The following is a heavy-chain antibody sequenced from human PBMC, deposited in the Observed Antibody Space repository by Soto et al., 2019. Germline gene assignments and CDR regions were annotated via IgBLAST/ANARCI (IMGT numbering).Heavy chain of an antibody. J-gene: IGHJ5*02. CDR1: GDTFSTSV. D-gene: IGHD3-22*01. V-gene: IGHV1-69*13. Sequence: ASVKVSCKASGDTFSTSVFSWVRQAPGQGLEWMGDIMPMSGTPNYAQKFQGRVTISADESTSTAYMELSNLRLADTAVFYCARLGVRSWFDPWGQGTLVTVSS. CDR2: IMPMSGTP. CDR3: ARLGVRSWFDP.